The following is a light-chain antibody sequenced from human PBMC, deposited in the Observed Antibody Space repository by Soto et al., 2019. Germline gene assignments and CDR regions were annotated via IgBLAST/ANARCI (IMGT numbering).Light chain of an antibody. CDR1: SSDVGLYNY. Sequence: QSVLTQPASVSGSPGQSITISCTGTSSDVGLYNYVSWYRHLPGKAPELIIYDVSNRPSGVSNRFSGSKSANTASLTISGLQAEDEADYYCNSYTSSGTYVFGTGTKVNVL. J-gene: IGLJ1*01. CDR2: DVS. V-gene: IGLV2-14*03. CDR3: NSYTSSGTYV.